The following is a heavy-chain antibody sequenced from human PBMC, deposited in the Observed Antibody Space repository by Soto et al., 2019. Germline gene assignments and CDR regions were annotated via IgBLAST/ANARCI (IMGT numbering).Heavy chain of an antibody. J-gene: IGHJ5*02. Sequence: SETLSLTCTVSGGSISSGGYYWSWIRHHPGKGLEWIGYIYYSGSTYYNPSLKSRVTISVDTSKNQFSLKLSSVTAADTAVYYCARSGRGSYYDSSGYLAWFDPWGQGTLVTVSS. CDR1: GGSISSGGYY. D-gene: IGHD3-22*01. CDR3: ARSGRGSYYDSSGYLAWFDP. CDR2: IYYSGST. V-gene: IGHV4-31*03.